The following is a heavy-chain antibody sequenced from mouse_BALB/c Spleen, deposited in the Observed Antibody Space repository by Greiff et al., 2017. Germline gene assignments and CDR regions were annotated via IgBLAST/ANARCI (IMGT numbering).Heavy chain of an antibody. Sequence: VQLKESGPELVKPGASVKISCKASGYAFSSSWMNWVKQSHGKSLEWIGYIDPYNGGTSYNQKFKGKATLTVDKSSSTAFMHLNSLTSEDSAVYYCARRDYYYAMDYWGQGTSVTVSS. J-gene: IGHJ4*01. CDR1: GYAFSSSW. CDR3: ARRDYYYAMDY. CDR2: IDPYNGGT. V-gene: IGHV1S135*01.